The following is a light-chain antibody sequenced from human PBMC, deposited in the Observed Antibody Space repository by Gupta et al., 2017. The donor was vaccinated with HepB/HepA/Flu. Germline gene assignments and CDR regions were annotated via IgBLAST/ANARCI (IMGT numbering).Light chain of an antibody. J-gene: IGLJ3*02. V-gene: IGLV1-36*01. Sequence: QSVVTQPTSVSEAPRQRVPISCSGSWSNIGDNTVNWYQQLPGKAPKLLIYYDDLLPSGVSDRFSCTNSGTSPSLTISGLQSEDEADYYCAALDDSLNDLVFGGGTKLTVL. CDR3: AALDDSLNDLV. CDR2: YDD. CDR1: WSNIGDNT.